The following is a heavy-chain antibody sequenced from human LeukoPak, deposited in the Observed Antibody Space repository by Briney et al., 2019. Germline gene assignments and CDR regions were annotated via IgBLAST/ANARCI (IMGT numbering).Heavy chain of an antibody. CDR2: INPNSGGT. J-gene: IGHJ6*03. Sequence: GASVKCSCKASGYTFTGYYMHWVREAPGQGLEWMGWINPNSGGTNYAQKFQGRVTMTRDTSISTAYMELSRLRSDDTAVYYCARDREAAAGRDYYMDVWGKGTTVTVSS. D-gene: IGHD6-13*01. V-gene: IGHV1-2*02. CDR3: ARDREAAAGRDYYMDV. CDR1: GYTFTGYY.